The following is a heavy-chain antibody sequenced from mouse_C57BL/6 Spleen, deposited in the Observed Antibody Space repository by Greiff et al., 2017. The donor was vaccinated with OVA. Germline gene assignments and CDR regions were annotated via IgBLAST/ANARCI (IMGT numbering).Heavy chain of an antibody. D-gene: IGHD2-4*01. V-gene: IGHV1-15*01. J-gene: IGHJ3*01. CDR2: IDPETGGT. CDR3: TRECGNDYGWFAY. CDR1: GYTFTDYE. Sequence: QVQLQQSGAELVRPGASVTLSCKASGYTFTDYEMHWVKQTPVHGLEWIGAIDPETGGTAYNQKFKGKAILTADKSSSTAYMELRSLTSEDSAVYYCTRECGNDYGWFAYWGQGTLVTVSA.